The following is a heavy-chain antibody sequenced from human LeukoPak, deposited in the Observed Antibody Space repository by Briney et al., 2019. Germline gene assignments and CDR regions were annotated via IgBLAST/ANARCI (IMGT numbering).Heavy chain of an antibody. CDR2: INHSGST. Sequence: SETLSLTCAVSGGSFSGYYWSWIRQPPGKGLEWIGEINHSGSTNYNPSLKSRVTISVDTSKNQFSLKLSSVTAADTAVYYCARGRRYYYDSSGYYSFDYWGQGTLVTVSS. V-gene: IGHV4-34*01. CDR1: GGSFSGYY. CDR3: ARGRRYYYDSSGYYSFDY. D-gene: IGHD3-22*01. J-gene: IGHJ4*02.